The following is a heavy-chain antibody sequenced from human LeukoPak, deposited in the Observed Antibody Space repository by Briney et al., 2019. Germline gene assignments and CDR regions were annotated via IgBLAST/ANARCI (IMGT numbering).Heavy chain of an antibody. J-gene: IGHJ6*03. D-gene: IGHD2-2*02. Sequence: GGSLRLSCAASGFTFSSYSMNWVRQAPGKGLEWVSSIISSSSYIYYADSVKGRFTISRDNAKNSLYLQMNSLRAEDTDVYYCARVMLGVGYCSSNSCYKRVDYYMDVWGKGTTVTVSS. CDR2: IISSSSYI. CDR3: ARVMLGVGYCSSNSCYKRVDYYMDV. V-gene: IGHV3-21*01. CDR1: GFTFSSYS.